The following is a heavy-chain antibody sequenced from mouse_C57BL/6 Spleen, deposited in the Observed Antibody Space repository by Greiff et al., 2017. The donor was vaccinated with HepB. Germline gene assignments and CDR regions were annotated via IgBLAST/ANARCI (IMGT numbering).Heavy chain of an antibody. V-gene: IGHV1-78*01. J-gene: IGHJ1*03. CDR3: ARNWDGDWYFDV. D-gene: IGHD4-1*01. CDR1: GYTFTDHT. CDR2: IYPRDGST. Sequence: VQLQQSDAELVKPGASVKISCKVSGYTFTDHTIHWMKQRPEQGLEWIGYIYPRDGSTKYNEKFKGKATLTADISSSTAYMQLTSLTSEDSAVFFCARNWDGDWYFDVGGTVTTVTVAS.